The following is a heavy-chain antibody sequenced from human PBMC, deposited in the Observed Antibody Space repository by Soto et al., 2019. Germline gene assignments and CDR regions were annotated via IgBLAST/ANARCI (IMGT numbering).Heavy chain of an antibody. D-gene: IGHD2-15*01. CDR1: GGSISSGSSS. J-gene: IGHJ5*02. Sequence: SGTLALTCAVSGGSISSGSSSCSGIRQPPGKGLEWIGYIYHSGSTYYNPSLKSRVTISVDRSKNQFSLKLSSVTAADTAVYYCARGRWRGVVVVAPPPRWFDPWGQGALVTVSS. CDR2: IYHSGST. CDR3: ARGRWRGVVVVAPPPRWFDP. V-gene: IGHV4-30-2*01.